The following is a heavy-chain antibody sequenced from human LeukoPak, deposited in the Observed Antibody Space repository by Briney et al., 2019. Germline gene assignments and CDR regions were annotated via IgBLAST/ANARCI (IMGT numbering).Heavy chain of an antibody. V-gene: IGHV4-30-2*01. CDR3: AREAGARNY. D-gene: IGHD1-26*01. Sequence: SQTLSLTCTVSGGSISSGGYYWSWIRQPPGKGLEWIGYIYHSGSTYYNPSLKSRVTISVDRSKNQFSLKLSSVTAADTAVYYCAREAGARNYWGQGTLVTVSS. CDR1: GGSISSGGYY. CDR2: IYHSGST. J-gene: IGHJ4*02.